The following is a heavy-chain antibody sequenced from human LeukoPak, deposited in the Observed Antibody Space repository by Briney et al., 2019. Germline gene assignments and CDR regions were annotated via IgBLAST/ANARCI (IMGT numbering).Heavy chain of an antibody. CDR3: ASQDSSGYYLIDY. V-gene: IGHV1-69*10. CDR2: ITPILGIA. D-gene: IGHD3-22*01. J-gene: IGHJ4*02. CDR1: GGTFSSYA. Sequence: SVKVSCTASGGTFSSYALSWVRQASGQGLEWIGGITPILGIANYAQDLQGRVTITADKSTNTAYMELSSLRSEDTAVYYCASQDSSGYYLIDYWGQGTLVTVSS.